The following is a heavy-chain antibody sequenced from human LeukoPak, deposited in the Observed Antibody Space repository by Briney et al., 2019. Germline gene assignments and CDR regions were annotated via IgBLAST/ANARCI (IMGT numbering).Heavy chain of an antibody. CDR3: AKTLKYSSTYLDY. V-gene: IGHV3-23*01. CDR2: ISGSGGDE. Sequence: PGGSLRLSCAASGFIFSSYAMRWVRQAPGKGLEWVSAISGSGGDEYYADSVKGRFAISRDNSKNTLYLQMSSLRAEHTAVYFCAKTLKYSSTYLDYWGHGTLVTVSS. J-gene: IGHJ4*01. CDR1: GFIFSSYA. D-gene: IGHD6-13*01.